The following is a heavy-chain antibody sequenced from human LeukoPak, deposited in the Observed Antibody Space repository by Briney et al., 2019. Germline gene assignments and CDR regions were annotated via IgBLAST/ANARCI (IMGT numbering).Heavy chain of an antibody. J-gene: IGHJ3*02. CDR3: AGVTNYYDSSGYYGDAFDI. D-gene: IGHD3-22*01. Sequence: SETLSLTCIVSGVSIRSGDYYWGWIRQPPGKGLEWIGRIYHSGSTYYNPSLKSRVTISVDTSKNQFSLKLSSVTAADTAVYYCAGVTNYYDSSGYYGDAFDIWGQGTMVTVSS. CDR1: GVSIRSGDYY. V-gene: IGHV4-38-2*02. CDR2: IYHSGST.